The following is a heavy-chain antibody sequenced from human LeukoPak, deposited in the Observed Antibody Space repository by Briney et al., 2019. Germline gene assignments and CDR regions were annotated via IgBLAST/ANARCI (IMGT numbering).Heavy chain of an antibody. CDR1: GGSISSSSYY. CDR2: IYYSGST. V-gene: IGHV4-39*07. CDR3: ARAVPDMVRGGRDPPCYYYYYMDV. J-gene: IGHJ6*03. D-gene: IGHD3-10*01. Sequence: SETLSLTCTVSGGSISSSSYYWGWIRQPPGKGLEWIGSIYYSGSTYYNPSLKSRVTISVDTSKNQFSLKLSSVTAADTAVYYCARAVPDMVRGGRDPPCYYYYYMDVWGKGTTVTVSS.